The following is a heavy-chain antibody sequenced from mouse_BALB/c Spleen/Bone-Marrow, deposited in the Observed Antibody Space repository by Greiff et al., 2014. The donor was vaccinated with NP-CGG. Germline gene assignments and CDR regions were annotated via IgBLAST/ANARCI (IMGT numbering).Heavy chain of an antibody. Sequence: EVQLVESGGDLVKPGGSLKLSCAASGFTFSSYGMSWVRQTPGKRLEWVATISSGDSYTYYPDSVKGRFTISRDNAKNTLYLLTSSLKSEDTAMYYCARHRADYYAMDYWGQGTSVTVSS. CDR1: GFTFSSYG. D-gene: IGHD3-3*01. V-gene: IGHV5-6*01. J-gene: IGHJ4*01. CDR2: ISSGDSYT. CDR3: ARHRADYYAMDY.